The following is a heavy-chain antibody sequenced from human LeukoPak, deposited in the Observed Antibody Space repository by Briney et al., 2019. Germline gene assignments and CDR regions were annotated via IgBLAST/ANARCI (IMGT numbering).Heavy chain of an antibody. Sequence: GGSLRLSCAASGFTFSSYWMHWVRQAPGKGLVWVPRINSDGSSTSYADSVKGRFTISRDNAKNTLYLQMNSLRAEDTAVYYCARYSVRPYYYGMDVWGQGTTVTVSS. J-gene: IGHJ6*02. D-gene: IGHD6-13*01. V-gene: IGHV3-74*01. CDR1: GFTFSSYW. CDR3: ARYSVRPYYYGMDV. CDR2: INSDGSST.